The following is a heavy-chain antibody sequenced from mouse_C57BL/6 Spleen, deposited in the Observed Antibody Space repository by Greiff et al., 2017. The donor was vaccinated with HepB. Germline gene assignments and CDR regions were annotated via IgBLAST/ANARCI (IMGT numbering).Heavy chain of an antibody. CDR1: GFTFSDYY. D-gene: IGHD2-3*01. CDR2: INYDGSST. J-gene: IGHJ2*01. V-gene: IGHV5-16*01. Sequence: DVHLVESEGGLVQPGSSMKLSCTASGFTFSDYYMAWVRQVPEKGLEWVANINYDGSSTYYLDSLKSRFIISRDNAKNILYLQMSSLKSEDTATYYCARDYDGYFDFDYWGQGTTLTVSS. CDR3: ARDYDGYFDFDY.